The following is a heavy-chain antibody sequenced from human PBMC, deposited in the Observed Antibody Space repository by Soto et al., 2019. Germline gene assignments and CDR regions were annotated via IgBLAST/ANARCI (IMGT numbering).Heavy chain of an antibody. CDR2: INHSGST. CDR1: GGSFSGYY. V-gene: IGHV4-34*01. Sequence: QSLTCAVYGGSFSGYYWSWIRQSPGKGLEWIGEINHSGSTNYNPSLKSRVTISVDTSKNQFSLKLSSVTAADTAVYYCARHGQRRLRFLVYYYGMDVWGQGTTVTVSS. CDR3: ARHGQRRLRFLVYYYGMDV. J-gene: IGHJ6*02. D-gene: IGHD3-3*01.